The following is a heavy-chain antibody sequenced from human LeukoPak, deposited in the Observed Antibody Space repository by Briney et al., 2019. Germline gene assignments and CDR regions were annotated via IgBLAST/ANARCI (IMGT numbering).Heavy chain of an antibody. D-gene: IGHD2-15*01. CDR2: IYITGST. Sequence: PSETLSLTCTVSGGSITSYYWSWIRQSAGKGLEWIGRIYITGSTTYNPSLKSRVTMSLDTSKNQFSLKLSSVTAADTAVYYCARELYCSNGSCYLDAFDIWGRGTMVTVSS. CDR3: ARELYCSNGSCYLDAFDI. CDR1: GGSITSYY. V-gene: IGHV4-4*07. J-gene: IGHJ3*02.